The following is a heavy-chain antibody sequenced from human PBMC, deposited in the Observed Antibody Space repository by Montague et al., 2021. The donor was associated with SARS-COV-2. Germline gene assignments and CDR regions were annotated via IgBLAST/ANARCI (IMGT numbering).Heavy chain of an antibody. V-gene: IGHV4-59*01. CDR1: GGFISSYY. D-gene: IGHD6-19*01. Sequence: SETLSLTCTVSGGFISSYYWSWIRQPPGKGLEWIGYIYYSGRTNXNPSLRSRVTISVDTSKNQFSLKLSSVTAADTAVYYCARGSGWMGNAFDIWGQGTMVTVSS. CDR2: IYYSGRT. CDR3: ARGSGWMGNAFDI. J-gene: IGHJ3*02.